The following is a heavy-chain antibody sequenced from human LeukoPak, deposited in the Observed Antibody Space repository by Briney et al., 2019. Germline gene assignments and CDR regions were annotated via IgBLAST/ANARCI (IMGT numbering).Heavy chain of an antibody. D-gene: IGHD2-8*01. CDR2: IWYDGSNK. CDR1: GFTFSSYG. V-gene: IGHV3-33*08. Sequence: GRSLRLSCAASGFTFSSYGMHWVRQAPGKGLEWVAVIWYDGSNKYYADSVKGRFTISRDNSKNTLYLQMNSLRAEDTAVYYCARGGYCTNGVCYRGPDAFDIRGQGTMVTVSS. J-gene: IGHJ3*02. CDR3: ARGGYCTNGVCYRGPDAFDI.